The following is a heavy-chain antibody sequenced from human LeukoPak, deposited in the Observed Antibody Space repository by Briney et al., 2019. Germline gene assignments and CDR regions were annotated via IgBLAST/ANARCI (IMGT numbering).Heavy chain of an antibody. CDR2: ISSSSSYT. CDR3: ARDEPGIAVDVGVY. J-gene: IGHJ4*02. CDR1: GFTFSSYN. D-gene: IGHD6-19*01. Sequence: PGGSLRLSCAASGFTFSSYNMNWVRQAPGKGLEWVSYISSSSSYTNYADSVKGRFTISRDNAKNSLYLQMNSLRAEDTAVYYCARDEPGIAVDVGVYWGQGTLVTVSS. V-gene: IGHV3-21*05.